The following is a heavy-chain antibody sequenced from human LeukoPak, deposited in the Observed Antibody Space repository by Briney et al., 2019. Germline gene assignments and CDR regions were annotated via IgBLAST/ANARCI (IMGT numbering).Heavy chain of an antibody. V-gene: IGHV4-59*08. CDR2: IYYSGSP. Sequence: SESLSLTCSVSGCSISSYYCSSIRQPPGKGLEWIGYIYYSGSPKHNHHLKSRVTISVDTSKDQSSLKLSSVAAADTAVYYCARHASTFYDILTGHIDYWGQGTLVTVSS. CDR1: GCSISSYY. D-gene: IGHD3-9*01. J-gene: IGHJ4*02. CDR3: ARHASTFYDILTGHIDY.